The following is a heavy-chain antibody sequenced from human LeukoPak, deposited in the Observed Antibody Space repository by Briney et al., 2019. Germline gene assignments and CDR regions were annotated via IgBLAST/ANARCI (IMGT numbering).Heavy chain of an antibody. V-gene: IGHV3-21*01. CDR3: ARDLYYDSRAYYFDY. Sequence: GGSLRLSCAASGFTLSNYAMTWVRQAPGKGLEWVSSISSSSSYIYYADSLKGRFTISRDNAKNSLYLQMNSLRAEDTAVYYCARDLYYDSRAYYFDYWGQGILVTVSS. CDR2: ISSSSSYI. J-gene: IGHJ4*02. CDR1: GFTLSNYA. D-gene: IGHD3-22*01.